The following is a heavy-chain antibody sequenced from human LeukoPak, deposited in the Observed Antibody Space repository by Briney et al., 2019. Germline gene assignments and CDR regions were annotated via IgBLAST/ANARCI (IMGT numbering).Heavy chain of an antibody. CDR2: ISYDGSNK. Sequence: GGSLRLSCAASGFTFSSYAMHWVRQAPGKGLEWVAVISYDGSNKYYADSVKGRFTISRDNSKNTLYLQMNSLRAEATAVYYCARDPPGYQRLYGFDPWGQGTLVTVSS. J-gene: IGHJ5*02. CDR3: ARDPPGYQRLYGFDP. D-gene: IGHD2-2*02. CDR1: GFTFSSYA. V-gene: IGHV3-30-3*01.